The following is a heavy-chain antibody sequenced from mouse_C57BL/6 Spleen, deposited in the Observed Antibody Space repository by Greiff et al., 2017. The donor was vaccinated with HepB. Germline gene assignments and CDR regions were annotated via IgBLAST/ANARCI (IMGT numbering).Heavy chain of an antibody. V-gene: IGHV1-82*01. CDR2: IYPGDGDT. J-gene: IGHJ4*01. CDR1: GYAFSSSW. D-gene: IGHD4-1*01. CDR3: ATSGPLDY. Sequence: VQLQQSGPELVKPGASVKISCKASGYAFSSSWMNWVKQRPGKGLEWIGRIYPGDGDTNYNGKFKGKATLTADKSSITAYMQLSSLTSEDSAVYFCATSGPLDYWGQGTSVTVSS.